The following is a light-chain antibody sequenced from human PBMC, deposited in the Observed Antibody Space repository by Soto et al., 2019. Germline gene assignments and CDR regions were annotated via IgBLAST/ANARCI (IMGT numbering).Light chain of an antibody. CDR2: EGS. J-gene: IGLJ1*01. Sequence: QSALTQPASVSGSPGQSITISCTGTSSDVGSYNLVSWYQQHPGKAPKLMIYEGSKRPSGVSNRFSGSKSGNTASLTISGLQAEDEVDYYCCSYAGSSSLLFGTGTKVTVL. CDR1: SSDVGSYNL. V-gene: IGLV2-23*01. CDR3: CSYAGSSSLL.